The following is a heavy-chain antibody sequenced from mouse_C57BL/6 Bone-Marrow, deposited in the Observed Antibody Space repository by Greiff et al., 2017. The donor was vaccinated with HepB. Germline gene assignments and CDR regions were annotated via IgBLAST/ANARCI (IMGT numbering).Heavy chain of an antibody. J-gene: IGHJ4*01. V-gene: IGHV5-4*01. CDR1: GFTFSSYA. CDR2: ISDGGSYT. D-gene: IGHD2-3*01. CDR3: ASGGMVTNYYAMDY. Sequence: EVQGVESGGGLVKPGGSLKLSCAASGFTFSSYAMSWVRQTPEKRLEWVATISDGGSYTYYPDNVKGRFTISRDNAKNNLYLQMSHLKSEDTAMYYCASGGMVTNYYAMDYWGRGTSVTVSA.